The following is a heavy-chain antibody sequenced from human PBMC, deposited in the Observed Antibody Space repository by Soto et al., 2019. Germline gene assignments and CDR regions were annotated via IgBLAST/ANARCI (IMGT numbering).Heavy chain of an antibody. CDR1: GASISTGGYS. CDR2: IYESGRT. V-gene: IGHV4-30-2*01. Sequence: PSETLSLTCIVSGASISTGGYSWSWIRQPPGKGPEWIGYIYESGRTYYKPSLKSRASISMDKSRNQFSVRLTSVTAADTAVYFCARGDRYSGSFSDYFDSWGQGTPVTVSS. D-gene: IGHD1-26*01. CDR3: ARGDRYSGSFSDYFDS. J-gene: IGHJ4*02.